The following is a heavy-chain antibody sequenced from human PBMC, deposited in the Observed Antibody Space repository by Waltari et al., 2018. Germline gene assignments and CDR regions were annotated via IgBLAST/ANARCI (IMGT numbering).Heavy chain of an antibody. V-gene: IGHV5-51*01. CDR2: IYPGDSDT. CDR1: GYSFTSYW. Sequence: EVQLVQSGAEVKKPGESLKISCKGSGYSFTSYWIGWVRQMHGKGLEWMGIIYPGDSDTRYSPSFQGQVTISADKSISTAYLQWSSLKASDTAMYYCARPLDYGGNSYYFDYWGQGTLVTVSS. J-gene: IGHJ4*02. D-gene: IGHD2-21*02. CDR3: ARPLDYGGNSYYFDY.